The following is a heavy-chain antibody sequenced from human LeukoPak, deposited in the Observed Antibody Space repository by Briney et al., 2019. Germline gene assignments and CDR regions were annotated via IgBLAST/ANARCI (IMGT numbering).Heavy chain of an antibody. V-gene: IGHV4-30-4*02. J-gene: IGHJ4*02. CDR1: RDSISSRDYY. Sequence: SETLSLTCSVSRDSISSRDYYWSWIRQPPGKGLEWIGYIYYSGSTSYDPSLKSRVTISVDTSKNQFSLKLSSVTAADTAVYYCARGGGDGDILTGYYGQDFDYWGQGTLVTVSS. D-gene: IGHD3-9*01. CDR2: IYYSGST. CDR3: ARGGGDGDILTGYYGQDFDY.